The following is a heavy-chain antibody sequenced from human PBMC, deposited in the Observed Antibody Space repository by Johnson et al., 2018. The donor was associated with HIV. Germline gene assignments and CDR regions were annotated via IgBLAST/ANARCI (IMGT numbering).Heavy chain of an antibody. Sequence: VQLVESGGGLVQPGGSLRLSCAASGFTFSTYAMNWVRQAPGKGLEYVSAISSHGGSTYYANSLKDRFTISRDNAKNSLYLQMNSLRAEDTAVYYCARDSRIWAWGQGTMVTVSS. CDR3: ARDSRIWA. CDR2: ISSHGGST. V-gene: IGHV3-64*01. CDR1: GFTFSTYA. D-gene: IGHD3-16*01. J-gene: IGHJ3*01.